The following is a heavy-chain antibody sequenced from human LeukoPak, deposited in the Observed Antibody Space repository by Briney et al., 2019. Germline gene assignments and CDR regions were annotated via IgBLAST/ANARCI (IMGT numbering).Heavy chain of an antibody. J-gene: IGHJ4*02. CDR2: ISAYNGNT. CDR3: ARPAVYFYGSGPEYYFDY. V-gene: IGHV1-18*01. CDR1: GYTFTSYG. D-gene: IGHD3-10*01. Sequence: ASVKVSCKASGYTFTSYGISWVRQAPGQGLEWMGWISAYNGNTNYAQKLKGRVTMTTDTSTSTAYMELRSLRSDDTAVYYCARPAVYFYGSGPEYYFDYWGQGTLVTVSS.